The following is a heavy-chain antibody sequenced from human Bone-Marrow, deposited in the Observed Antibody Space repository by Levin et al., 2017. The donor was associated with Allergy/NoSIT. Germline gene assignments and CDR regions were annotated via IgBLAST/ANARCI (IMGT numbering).Heavy chain of an antibody. CDR2: ISSSSSYI. V-gene: IGHV3-21*01. D-gene: IGHD3-10*01. J-gene: IGHJ3*02. Sequence: GESLKISCAASGFTFSSYSMNWVRQAPGKGLEWVSSISSSSSYIYYADSVKGRFTISRDNAKNSLYLQMNSLRAEDTAVYYCAREGVGYYGSGSSDAFDIWGQGTMVTVSS. CDR1: GFTFSSYS. CDR3: AREGVGYYGSGSSDAFDI.